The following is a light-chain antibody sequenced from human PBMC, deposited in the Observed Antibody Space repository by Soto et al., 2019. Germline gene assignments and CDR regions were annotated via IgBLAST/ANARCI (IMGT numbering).Light chain of an antibody. CDR2: AAS. CDR3: QQYSGDEWT. J-gene: IGKJ1*01. Sequence: DIQMTQSPSSVSASVGDRVTITCRASQDISSWLAWYQQKPGNAPKVLIFAASTLQRGVPSRFSGSGSGTDFTLTISSLQPDDFGTYYCQQYSGDEWTFGQGTKVEIK. V-gene: IGKV1D-16*01. CDR1: QDISSW.